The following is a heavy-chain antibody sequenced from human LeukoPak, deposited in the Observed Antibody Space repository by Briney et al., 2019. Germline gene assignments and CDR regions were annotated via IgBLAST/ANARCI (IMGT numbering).Heavy chain of an antibody. J-gene: IGHJ4*02. Sequence: GGSLRLSCAASGFTFSSYAMNWVRQAPGKGLEWVAVISYDGSTKYYADSVKGRFTISRDRSNSTLDLQLNSLRVEDTAIYYCARVRGSPYSNLDYWGQGTLVTVSS. CDR3: ARVRGSPYSNLDY. V-gene: IGHV3-30*04. CDR2: ISYDGSTK. CDR1: GFTFSSYA. D-gene: IGHD3-22*01.